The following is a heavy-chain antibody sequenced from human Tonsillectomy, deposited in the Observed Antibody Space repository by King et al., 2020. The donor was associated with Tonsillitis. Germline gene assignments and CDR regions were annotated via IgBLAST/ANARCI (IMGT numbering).Heavy chain of an antibody. Sequence: VQLVESGGGVVQPGRSLRLSCAASGFTFSRYGMHWVRQSPGEGLEWVAVIGNDGSVTYYADSVKGRFTLSRDNSENTLYMHMNSLRVEDTAVYFCAKEIKQVARAWYFDLWGRGTLVLVSS. D-gene: IGHD5-12*01. V-gene: IGHV3-30*18. CDR2: IGNDGSVT. CDR3: AKEIKQVARAWYFDL. J-gene: IGHJ2*01. CDR1: GFTFSRYG.